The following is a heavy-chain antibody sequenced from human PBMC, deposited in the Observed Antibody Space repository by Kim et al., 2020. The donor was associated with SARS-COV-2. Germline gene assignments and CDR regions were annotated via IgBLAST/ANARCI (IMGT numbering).Heavy chain of an antibody. CDR3: ATHYRVWSGYYRAGWFDP. Sequence: SETLSLTCAVYGGSFSGYYWSWIRQPPGKGLEWIGEINHSGSTNYNPSLKSRVTISVDTSKNQFSLKLSSVTAADTAVYYCATHYRVWSGYYRAGWFDP. D-gene: IGHD3-3*01. CDR2: INHSGST. J-gene: IGHJ5*02. CDR1: GGSFSGYY. V-gene: IGHV4-34*01.